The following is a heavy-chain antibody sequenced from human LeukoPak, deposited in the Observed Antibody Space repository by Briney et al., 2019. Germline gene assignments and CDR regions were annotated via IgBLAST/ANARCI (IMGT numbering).Heavy chain of an antibody. D-gene: IGHD3-10*02. J-gene: IGHJ3*02. CDR2: FDPEDGET. CDR1: GYTLTELS. V-gene: IGHV1-24*01. Sequence: ASVKVSCKVSGYTLTELSMHWVRQAPGKGLEWMGGFDPEDGETIFARKFQGRVSMTEDTSTDTAYMELSSLRSEDTAVYYCATDLPPYYYVRGTPFDIWGQGTMVTVSS. CDR3: ATDLPPYYYVRGTPFDI.